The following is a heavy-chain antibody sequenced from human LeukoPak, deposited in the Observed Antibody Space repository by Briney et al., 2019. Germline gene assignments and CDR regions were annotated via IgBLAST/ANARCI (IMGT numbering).Heavy chain of an antibody. CDR1: GGSFSGYY. V-gene: IGHV4-34*01. D-gene: IGHD3-16*01. CDR3: ARSGGY. CDR2: INHSGST. Sequence: SETLSLTCAVYGGSFSGYYWSWIRQPPGKGLEWIGEINHSGSTNYNPSLKSRVTISVDTSKNQFSLKLSSVTAADTAVYYCARSGGYWGQGTLVTVSS. J-gene: IGHJ4*02.